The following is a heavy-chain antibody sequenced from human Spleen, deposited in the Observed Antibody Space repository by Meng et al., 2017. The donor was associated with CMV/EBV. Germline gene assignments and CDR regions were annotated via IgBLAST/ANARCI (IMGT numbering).Heavy chain of an antibody. Sequence: ETLSLTCAASGFTFSSYWMHWVRQAPGKGLVWVSRINSDGSSTSYADSVKGRFTVSRDNSKNTLYLQMNSLRAEDTAVYYCAKDLTATEAFDVWGQGTLVTVSS. CDR2: INSDGSST. J-gene: IGHJ3*01. CDR3: AKDLTATEAFDV. V-gene: IGHV3-74*01. CDR1: GFTFSSYW.